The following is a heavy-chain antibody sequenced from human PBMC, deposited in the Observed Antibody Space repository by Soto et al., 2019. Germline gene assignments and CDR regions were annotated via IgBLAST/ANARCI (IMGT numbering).Heavy chain of an antibody. Sequence: ASVKVSCKASGYTFTSYGISWVRQAPGQGLEWMGWISAYNGNTNYAQKLQGRVTMTTDTSTSTAYMELRSLRSDDTAVYYCARPGPVGYCSGGSCYVDYWGQGTLVTVSS. V-gene: IGHV1-18*01. D-gene: IGHD2-15*01. CDR2: ISAYNGNT. J-gene: IGHJ4*02. CDR3: ARPGPVGYCSGGSCYVDY. CDR1: GYTFTSYG.